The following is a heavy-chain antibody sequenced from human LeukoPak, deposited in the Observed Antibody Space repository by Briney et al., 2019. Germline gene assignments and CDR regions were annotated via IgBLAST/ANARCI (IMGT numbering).Heavy chain of an antibody. D-gene: IGHD5-12*01. J-gene: IGHJ4*02. CDR3: AKVPASYEYYFDY. Sequence: GGSLRLSCAASGFTFSGYAMSWVRQAPGKGLEWVSSISASAGTTYYADSVKGRFTISRDNSKNTLDLQMNSLRAEDTAVYYCAKVPASYEYYFDYWGQGTLVTVSS. V-gene: IGHV3-23*01. CDR2: ISASAGTT. CDR1: GFTFSGYA.